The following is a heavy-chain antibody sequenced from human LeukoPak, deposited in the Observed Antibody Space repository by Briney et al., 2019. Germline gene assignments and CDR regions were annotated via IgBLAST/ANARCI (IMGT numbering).Heavy chain of an antibody. CDR1: GGSISSYY. Sequence: PSETLSLTCTVSGGSISSYYWSWIRQPPGKGLEGIGYIYYSGSTNYNPSLKSRVTISVDTSKNQFSLKLSSVTAADTAVYYCARESGSIFGVVYAFDMRGQGTMVTVSS. D-gene: IGHD3-3*01. CDR2: IYYSGST. CDR3: ARESGSIFGVVYAFDM. J-gene: IGHJ3*02. V-gene: IGHV4-59*01.